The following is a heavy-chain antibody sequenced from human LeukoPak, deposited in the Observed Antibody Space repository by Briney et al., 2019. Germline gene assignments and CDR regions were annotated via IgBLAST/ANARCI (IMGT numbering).Heavy chain of an antibody. CDR2: INGDGRRI. CDR1: GFTFSTAW. J-gene: IGHJ4*02. D-gene: IGHD6-19*01. CDR3: ARGGIAVAAFDY. Sequence: GGSLRLSCVASGFTFSTAWMHWARQTPGKGLVWVSHINGDGRRINYADDVKGRFTISRDNAKNTLYLQMNSLRVEDTAVYYCARGGIAVAAFDYWGQGTLVTVSS. V-gene: IGHV3-74*01.